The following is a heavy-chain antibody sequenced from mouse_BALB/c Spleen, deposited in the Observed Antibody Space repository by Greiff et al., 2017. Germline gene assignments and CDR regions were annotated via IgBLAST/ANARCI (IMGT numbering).Heavy chain of an antibody. Sequence: EVKLVESGGGLVQPGGSRKLSCAASGFTFSSFGMHWVRQAPEKGLEWVGYISSGSRTIYYADTVKGRVTISRDNPKNTLFLQMTSLSSEDTAMYYCARSRLGYLDYWGQGTTLTVSS. J-gene: IGHJ2*01. D-gene: IGHD4-1*01. V-gene: IGHV5-17*02. CDR1: GFTFSSFG. CDR2: ISSGSRTI. CDR3: ARSRLGYLDY.